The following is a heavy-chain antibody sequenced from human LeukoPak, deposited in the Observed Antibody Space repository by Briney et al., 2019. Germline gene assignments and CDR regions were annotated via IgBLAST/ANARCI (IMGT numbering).Heavy chain of an antibody. V-gene: IGHV1-69*05. J-gene: IGHJ4*02. CDR2: IIPIFGTA. CDR1: GGTFSSYA. D-gene: IGHD3-3*01. CDR3: ARDTLLYDFWSGYYTPYYFDY. Sequence: PVKVSCKASGGTFSSYAISWVRQAPGQGLEWMGGIIPIFGTANYALKFQGRVTITTDESTSTAYMELSSLRSEDTAVYYCARDTLLYDFWSGYYTPYYFDYWGQGTLVTVSS.